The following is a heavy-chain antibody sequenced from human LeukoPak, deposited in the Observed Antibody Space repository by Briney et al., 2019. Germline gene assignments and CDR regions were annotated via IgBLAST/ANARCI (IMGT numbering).Heavy chain of an antibody. CDR1: GGTFSSYA. D-gene: IGHD3-16*01. V-gene: IGHV1-69*04. CDR2: IIPILGIA. Sequence: GSSVKDSCKASGGTFSSYAISGVRQAPGQGLEWVGMIIPILGIANYAQKFQGRVTITADKSTSTAYMELSSLRSEDTAVYYCAGGDGYFDFWGQGTLVTVSS. J-gene: IGHJ4*02. CDR3: AGGDGYFDF.